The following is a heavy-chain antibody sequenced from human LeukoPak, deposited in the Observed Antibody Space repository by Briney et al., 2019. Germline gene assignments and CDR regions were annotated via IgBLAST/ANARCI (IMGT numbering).Heavy chain of an antibody. CDR2: ISNDGRTI. V-gene: IGHV3-11*01. CDR3: ATGGMLWFGELSFDY. CDR1: EFTFSDYY. D-gene: IGHD3-10*01. Sequence: GGSLRLSCAASEFTFSDYYMSWIRQAPGKGLEWISYISNDGRTIFSADSVKGRFTISRDNAKNSLFLQMNSLRAEDTAVYYCATGGMLWFGELSFDYWGQGTLVTVSS. J-gene: IGHJ4*02.